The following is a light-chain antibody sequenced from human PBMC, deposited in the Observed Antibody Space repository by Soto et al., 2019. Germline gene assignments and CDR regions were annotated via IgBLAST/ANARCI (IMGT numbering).Light chain of an antibody. CDR1: QSLLHTNGFNY. CDR2: WAS. CDR3: QQHYVTPIT. V-gene: IGKV2-28*01. J-gene: IGKJ5*01. Sequence: EIVMTQSPLSLPVTPGEPASISCRSSQSLLHTNGFNYLDWYLQKPGQSPKLLIYWASTRESGVPDRFSGSGSGTDFTLTISSLQAEDVAVYYCQQHYVTPITFGQGTRLEIK.